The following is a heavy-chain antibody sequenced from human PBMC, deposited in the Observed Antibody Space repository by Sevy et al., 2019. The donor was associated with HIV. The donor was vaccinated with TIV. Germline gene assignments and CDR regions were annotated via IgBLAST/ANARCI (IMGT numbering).Heavy chain of an antibody. CDR2: ISFDGNKR. Sequence: GGSLRLSCAASGFTFSSHGMHWVRRAPGKGLEWVGLISFDGNKRYYPDSLKGRFTISRDNSKNTLYLQMNGLRAEDTAVYYCAKGEGYCSGGSCNPGVSWGQGTLVTVSS. CDR1: GFTFSSHG. V-gene: IGHV3-30*18. J-gene: IGHJ5*02. CDR3: AKGEGYCSGGSCNPGVS. D-gene: IGHD2-15*01.